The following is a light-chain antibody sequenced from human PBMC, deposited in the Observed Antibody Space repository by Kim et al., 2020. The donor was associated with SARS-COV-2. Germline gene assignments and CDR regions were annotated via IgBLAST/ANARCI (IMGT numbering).Light chain of an antibody. CDR2: QDS. V-gene: IGLV3-1*01. CDR1: KLGDKY. J-gene: IGLJ2*01. Sequence: SYELTQPPSVSVSPGQTASISCSGDKLGDKYACWYQQKPGQSPVLVIYQDSQRPSGIPERFSGSNSGNTAPLTISGTQAMDEADYYCQSWDSSTVVFGGG. CDR3: QSWDSSTVV.